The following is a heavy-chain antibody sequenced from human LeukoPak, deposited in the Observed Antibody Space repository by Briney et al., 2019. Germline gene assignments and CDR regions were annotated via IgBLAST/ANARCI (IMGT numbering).Heavy chain of an antibody. CDR2: INWNGGST. CDR3: ARVVSQLLYDYHYYYMDV. J-gene: IGHJ6*03. Sequence: PGGSLRLSCAASGFTFDDYGMSWVRQAPGKGLEWVSGINWNGGSTVYADSVKGRFTISRDNAKNSLYLQMNSLRAEDTALYYCARVVSQLLYDYHYYYMDVRGKGTTVTVSS. CDR1: GFTFDDYG. D-gene: IGHD2-2*02. V-gene: IGHV3-20*04.